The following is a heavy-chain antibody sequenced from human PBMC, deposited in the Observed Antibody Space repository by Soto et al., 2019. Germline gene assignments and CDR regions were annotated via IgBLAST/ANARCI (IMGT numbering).Heavy chain of an antibody. CDR2: INTDGSAT. CDR3: VRGTSNWYGIDY. J-gene: IGHJ4*02. Sequence: EVQLVESGGGLVQPGGSLRLSCAVSGFTFSRYWMHWVRQAPGKGLLWVSRINTDGSATNYADSVEGRFTISRDNAKNTLYLPMNSLRGEDTAEYYCVRGTSNWYGIDYWGQGTLVTVSS. D-gene: IGHD6-13*01. V-gene: IGHV3-74*01. CDR1: GFTFSRYW.